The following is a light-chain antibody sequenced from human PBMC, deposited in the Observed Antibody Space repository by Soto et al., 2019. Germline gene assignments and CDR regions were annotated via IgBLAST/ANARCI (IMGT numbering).Light chain of an antibody. V-gene: IGLV2-11*01. CDR3: CSYGGTVV. Sequence: QSALTQPRSVSGSPGQSVTISCTGSISNVGGYNYVSWYQQHPDEAPQLIIYNVNKRPSGVPDRFSGSKSGNTASLTISGLQPEDEADYYCCSYGGTVVFGGGTKLTVL. J-gene: IGLJ2*01. CDR2: NVN. CDR1: ISNVGGYNY.